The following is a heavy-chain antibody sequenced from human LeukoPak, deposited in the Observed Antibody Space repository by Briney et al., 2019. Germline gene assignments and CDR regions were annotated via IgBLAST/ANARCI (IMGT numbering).Heavy chain of an antibody. CDR1: GFTFNNYW. Sequence: GGSLRLSCAASGFTFNNYWMHWVRLVPGKEPVWVSHITSGGTNTNYAESVKGRFAISRDNAKNTLYLQINSLGAEDTAMYYCARISYASSGYFDYWGQGTLVTVSS. J-gene: IGHJ4*02. V-gene: IGHV3-74*01. D-gene: IGHD3-22*01. CDR3: ARISYASSGYFDY. CDR2: ITSGGTNT.